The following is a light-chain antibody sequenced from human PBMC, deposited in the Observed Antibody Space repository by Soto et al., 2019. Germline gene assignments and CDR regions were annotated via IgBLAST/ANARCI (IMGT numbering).Light chain of an antibody. Sequence: EIVMTQSPATLSVSPGERATLSCMASQSVSSNLAWYQQKPGQAPRLLIYGASNRANGVPARFGGSGSGTDFTLTINSLEPEDFAVYYCQQRNVWPPITFGQGTRLEIK. CDR3: QQRNVWPPIT. V-gene: IGKV3D-15*01. CDR1: QSVSSN. J-gene: IGKJ5*01. CDR2: GAS.